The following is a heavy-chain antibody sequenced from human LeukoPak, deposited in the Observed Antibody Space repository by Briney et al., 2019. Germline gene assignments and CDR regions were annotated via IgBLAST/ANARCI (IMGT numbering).Heavy chain of an antibody. J-gene: IGHJ4*02. CDR2: ISYDGSDK. CDR3: ARDLSERYSIDY. Sequence: GSLRLSCAASGFAFSSYAIHWVRQAPGKGLEWVAFISYDGSDKRYAEPVKGRITISRDNSKRTLYLQVNSLRTEDTAVYYCARDLSERYSIDYWGQGTLVTVSS. CDR1: GFAFSSYA. D-gene: IGHD1-14*01. V-gene: IGHV3-30-3*01.